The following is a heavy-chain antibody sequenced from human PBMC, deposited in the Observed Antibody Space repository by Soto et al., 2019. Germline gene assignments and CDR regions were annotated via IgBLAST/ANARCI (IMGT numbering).Heavy chain of an antibody. J-gene: IGHJ6*02. CDR3: AMDPLDTAMDHYYSYGMDL. D-gene: IGHD5-18*01. CDR1: GGTLSSYH. CDR2: INPSGGST. Sequence: ASVKAATKASGGTLSSYHISWLRQSPGQVPEWMGIINPSGGSTSYAKKFQGRVTMTRDTSTSTVYMELSSLRSEDTAVYHCAMDPLDTAMDHYYSYGMDLWGQGTTVTVYS. V-gene: IGHV1-46*01.